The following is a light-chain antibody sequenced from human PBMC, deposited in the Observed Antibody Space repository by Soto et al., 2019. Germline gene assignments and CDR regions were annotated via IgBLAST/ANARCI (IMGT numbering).Light chain of an antibody. V-gene: IGKV1-5*03. CDR2: KTS. Sequence: DIQMTQSPSTLSASVGDRVTITCRASQSISNWLAWYQQKPGKAPKILIYKTSSLESGVPSRFSGSGSGTEFTLTISSLQPDDFATYYCQNYNSYSEAFGQGTKGDIK. CDR1: QSISNW. CDR3: QNYNSYSEA. J-gene: IGKJ1*01.